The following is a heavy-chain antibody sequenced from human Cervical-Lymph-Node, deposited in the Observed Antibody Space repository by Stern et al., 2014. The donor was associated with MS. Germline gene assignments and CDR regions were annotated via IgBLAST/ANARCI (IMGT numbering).Heavy chain of an antibody. CDR2: ISYDGTDK. V-gene: IGHV3-30*04. CDR1: GFTFSSYA. D-gene: IGHD5-18*01. J-gene: IGHJ6*02. Sequence: VQLVESGGGVVQPGRSLRLSCAASGFTFSSYAMHWVRQAPGKGLERVAFISYDGTDKYYADSVKGRFTISRDNSKNMVYLQMNSLRAEDTAVWYCARRQLWQQYYGMDVWGQGTMVTVSS. CDR3: ARRQLWQQYYGMDV.